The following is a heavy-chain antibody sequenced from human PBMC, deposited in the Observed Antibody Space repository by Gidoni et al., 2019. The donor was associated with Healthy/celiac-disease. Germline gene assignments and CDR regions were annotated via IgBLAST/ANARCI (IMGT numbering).Heavy chain of an antibody. D-gene: IGHD3-16*01. CDR1: GGSVSSGSYY. J-gene: IGHJ6*02. CDR3: ARVSGGAYYGMDV. Sequence: QVQLQESGPGLVKPSETLSRTCTVSGGSVSSGSYYWCWIRQPPGKGLEWIGYIYYSGSTNYNPSLKSRVTTSVDTSKNQFSLKLSSVTAADTAVYYCARVSGGAYYGMDVWGQGTTVTVSS. V-gene: IGHV4-61*01. CDR2: IYYSGST.